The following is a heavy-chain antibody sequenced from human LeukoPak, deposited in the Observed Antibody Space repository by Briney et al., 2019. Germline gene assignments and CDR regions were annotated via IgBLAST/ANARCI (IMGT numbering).Heavy chain of an antibody. J-gene: IGHJ4*02. CDR2: IWYDGSNK. CDR1: GFTFSSYG. D-gene: IGHD3-22*01. V-gene: IGHV3-33*01. CDR3: ARDSNYYDSSGYYDY. Sequence: GGSLRLSCAASGFTFSSYGMHWVRQAPGKGLGWVAVIWYDGSNKYYADSVKGRFTISRDNSKNTLYLQMNSLRAEDTAVYYCARDSNYYDSSGYYDYWGQGTLVTVSS.